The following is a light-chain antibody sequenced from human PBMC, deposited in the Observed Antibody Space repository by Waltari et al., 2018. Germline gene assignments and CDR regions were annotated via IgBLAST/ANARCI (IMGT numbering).Light chain of an antibody. CDR1: SGHSSYA. CDR2: LNSDGSH. CDR3: QTWDTDIRV. V-gene: IGLV4-69*01. J-gene: IGLJ3*02. Sequence: QLVLTQSPSASASLGASVKLTCTLRSGHSSYAIAWHQQQPEKGPRFLMKLNSDGSHSKGDGIPDRFSGSSSGTERYLTISSLQSEDEADYYCQTWDTDIRVFGGGTELTVL.